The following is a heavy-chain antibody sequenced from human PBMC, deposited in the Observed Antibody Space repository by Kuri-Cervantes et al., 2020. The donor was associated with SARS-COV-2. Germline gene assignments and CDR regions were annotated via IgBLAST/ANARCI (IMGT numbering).Heavy chain of an antibody. D-gene: IGHD2-2*02. J-gene: IGHJ3*02. V-gene: IGHV3-21*01. CDR1: GFTFSSYS. CDR3: AGALLCSSTSCYTDAFDI. CDR2: ISSSSSYI. Sequence: GESLKISCAASGFTFSSYSMNWVRQAPGKGLEWVSSISSSSSYIYYADSVKGRFTISRDNAKNSLYLQMNSLRAEDTAVYYCAGALLCSSTSCYTDAFDIWGQGTMVTVSS.